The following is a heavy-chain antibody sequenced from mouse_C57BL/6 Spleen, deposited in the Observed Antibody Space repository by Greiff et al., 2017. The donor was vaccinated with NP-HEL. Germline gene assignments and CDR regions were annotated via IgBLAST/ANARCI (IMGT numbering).Heavy chain of an antibody. CDR1: GYAFSSSW. J-gene: IGHJ1*01. D-gene: IGHD3-1*01. V-gene: IGHV1-82*01. CDR3: VKPAGTGGYFDV. Sequence: QVQLQQPGPELVKPGASVKLSCKASGYAFSSSWMNWVTQRPGTGLEWIGRIYPGDGDTNYNGKFKGKATLTADKSSRTAYMQLSSLTSEDSAVYFCVKPAGTGGYFDVWGPGTTVTVSS. CDR2: IYPGDGDT.